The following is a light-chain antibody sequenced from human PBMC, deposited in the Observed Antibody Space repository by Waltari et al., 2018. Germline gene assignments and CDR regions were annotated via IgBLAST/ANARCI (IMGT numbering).Light chain of an antibody. CDR3: QAWDSSTEI. V-gene: IGLV3-1*01. CDR2: QDT. Sequence: SYELTQPPSVSVSPGQTASITCSGDKLGNKYTTWYQQKPGQSPMPVIYQDTMRPSGIPERFSGSNSGNTATLTISGTQAMDEADYYCQAWDSSTEIFGGGTKLTVL. J-gene: IGLJ2*01. CDR1: KLGNKY.